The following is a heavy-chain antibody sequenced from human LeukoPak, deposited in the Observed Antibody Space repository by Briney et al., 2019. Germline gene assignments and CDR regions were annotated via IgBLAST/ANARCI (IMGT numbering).Heavy chain of an antibody. V-gene: IGHV3-53*01. CDR1: GFTVSSNY. J-gene: IGHJ3*02. Sequence: GGSLRLSCAASGFTVSSNYMSWLRQAPGKGVERVSVIYSGGSTYYADSVKGRFTISRDNSKNTLYLQMNSQRAEDTAVYYCARDRPYGAGSRAFDIWGQGTMVTVSS. CDR2: IYSGGST. D-gene: IGHD3-10*01. CDR3: ARDRPYGAGSRAFDI.